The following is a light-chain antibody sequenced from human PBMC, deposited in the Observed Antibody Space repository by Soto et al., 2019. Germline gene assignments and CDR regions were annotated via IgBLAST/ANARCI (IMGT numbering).Light chain of an antibody. CDR3: QQYNNWPSFT. Sequence: EIVMTQSPATLSVSPGERATLSCRASQSVSSNLAWYQQKPGQAPRLLIYGASTRANGIPARFSGSGSGTEFTLTISSLQSEEFAVYYCQQYNNWPSFTFGPGTKVDIK. V-gene: IGKV3-15*01. CDR1: QSVSSN. J-gene: IGKJ3*01. CDR2: GAS.